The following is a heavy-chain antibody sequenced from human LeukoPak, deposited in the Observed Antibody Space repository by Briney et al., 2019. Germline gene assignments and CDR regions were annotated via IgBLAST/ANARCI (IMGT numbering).Heavy chain of an antibody. V-gene: IGHV1-2*06. Sequence: ASAKVSCKASGYTFTGYYMHWVRQAPGQGLEWMGRINPNSGGTNYAQKFQGRVTMTRDTSISTAYMELSRLRSDDTAVYYCARDPTYDYVWADWGQGTLVTVSS. CDR1: GYTFTGYY. D-gene: IGHD3-16*01. CDR3: ARDPTYDYVWAD. J-gene: IGHJ4*02. CDR2: INPNSGGT.